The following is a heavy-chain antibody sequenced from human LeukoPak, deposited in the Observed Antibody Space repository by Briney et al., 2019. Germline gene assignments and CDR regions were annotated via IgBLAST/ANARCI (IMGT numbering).Heavy chain of an antibody. CDR2: LYISGST. V-gene: IGHV4-4*07. J-gene: IGHJ6*02. CDR1: GASISSYY. CDR3: ARGIVGGWYDYYYGMDV. D-gene: IGHD6-19*01. Sequence: SETLSLTCTVSGASISSYYYNWIRQTAGRGLEWIGRLYISGSTDYNPSLKSRVTISVDTSKNQFSLKLSSVTAADTAVYYCARGIVGGWYDYYYGMDVWGQGTTVTVSS.